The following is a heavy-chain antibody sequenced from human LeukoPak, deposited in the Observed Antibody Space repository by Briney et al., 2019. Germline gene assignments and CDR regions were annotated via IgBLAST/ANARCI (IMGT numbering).Heavy chain of an antibody. CDR1: GGSIHSY. J-gene: IGHJ5*02. D-gene: IGHD3-10*01. Sequence: SETLSLTCTVSGGSIHSYWSWIRQPAGKGLEWIRRISGSGTITYNPALQSRLTISIDTSKNQFSLKLMSVTAADMAVYYCARDSGTTGEVKFDPWGQGTLVTVSS. CDR3: ARDSGTTGEVKFDP. CDR2: ISGSGTI. V-gene: IGHV4-4*07.